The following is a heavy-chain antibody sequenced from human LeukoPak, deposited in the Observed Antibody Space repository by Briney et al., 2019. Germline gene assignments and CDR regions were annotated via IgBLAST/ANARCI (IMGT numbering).Heavy chain of an antibody. J-gene: IGHJ4*02. CDR3: AARPPRIVAGPFDY. V-gene: IGHV3-23*01. CDR2: ISGTGSNT. CDR1: GFTSSGYA. D-gene: IGHD5-12*01. Sequence: GGSLRLSCAASGFTSSGYAMGWIRQAPGKGLEWVSTISGTGSNTYYADSVKGRFTISRDSSKNTLYLQMNSLRAEDTAVYFCAARPPRIVAGPFDYWGQGILVTVSS.